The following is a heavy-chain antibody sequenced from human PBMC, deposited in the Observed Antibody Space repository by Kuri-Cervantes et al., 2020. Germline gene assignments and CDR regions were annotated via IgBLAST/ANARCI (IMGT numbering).Heavy chain of an antibody. Sequence: GESLKISCAASGFTFDDYAMHWVRQAPGKGLEWVSGISSSSSYIYYADSVKGRFTISRDNAKNSLYLQMNSLRAEDTAVYYCAREYCSSTSCSPYYYYGMDVWGQGTTVTVSS. V-gene: IGHV3-21*01. CDR2: ISSSSSYI. D-gene: IGHD2-2*01. J-gene: IGHJ6*02. CDR1: GFTFDDYA. CDR3: AREYCSSTSCSPYYYYGMDV.